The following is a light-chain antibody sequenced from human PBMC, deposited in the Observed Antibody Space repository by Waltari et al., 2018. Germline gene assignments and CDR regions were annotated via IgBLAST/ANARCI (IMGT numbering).Light chain of an antibody. Sequence: EIVLTQSPGTLSLSPGDRATLSCRASQIVDNNYVAWYQQKSGQAPRLLIYGPSTRATGIPDRFSGSGSGTDFSLIIRGLEPEDYALYYCQQYGSTPLTFGGGTKVEMK. CDR1: QIVDNNY. CDR3: QQYGSTPLT. J-gene: IGKJ4*01. V-gene: IGKV3-20*01. CDR2: GPS.